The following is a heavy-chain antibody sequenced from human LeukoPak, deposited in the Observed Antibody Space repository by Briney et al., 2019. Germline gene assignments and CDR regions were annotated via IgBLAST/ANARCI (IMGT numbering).Heavy chain of an antibody. J-gene: IGHJ6*03. CDR3: ARDKRGYMDV. CDR2: IYTSGST. D-gene: IGHD3-10*01. CDR1: GGSISSSSYY. V-gene: IGHV4-39*07. Sequence: SETLSLTCTVSGGSISSSSYYWGWIRQPPGKGLEWIGRIYTSGSTNYNPSLKSRVTMSVDTSKNQFSLKLSSVTAADTAVYYCARDKRGYMDVWGKGTTVTISS.